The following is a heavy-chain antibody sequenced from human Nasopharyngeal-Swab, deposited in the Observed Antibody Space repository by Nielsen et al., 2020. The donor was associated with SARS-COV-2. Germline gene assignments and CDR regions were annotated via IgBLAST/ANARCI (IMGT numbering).Heavy chain of an antibody. CDR3: ASTLQYSSGWYEGYYFDY. Sequence: GESLKISCAASGFTFSDYYMSWIRQAPGKGLEWVSYISSSGSTIYYADSVKGRFTISRDNAKNSLYLQMNSLRAEDTAVYYCASTLQYSSGWYEGYYFDYWGQGTLVTVSS. J-gene: IGHJ4*02. V-gene: IGHV3-11*01. D-gene: IGHD6-19*01. CDR1: GFTFSDYY. CDR2: ISSSGSTI.